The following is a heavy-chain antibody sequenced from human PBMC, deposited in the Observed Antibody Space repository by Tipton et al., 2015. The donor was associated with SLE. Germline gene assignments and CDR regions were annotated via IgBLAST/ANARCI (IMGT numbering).Heavy chain of an antibody. CDR1: GGSISSSSYY. V-gene: IGHV4-39*01. J-gene: IGHJ5*02. CDR3: ATGPFSIGNWFDP. CDR2: IYYSGST. D-gene: IGHD3-3*01. Sequence: LRLSCTVSGGSISSSSYYWGWIRQPPGKGLEWIGSIYYSGSTYYNPSLKSRVTISVDTSKNQFSLKLSSVTAADTAVYYCATGPFSIGNWFDPWGQGTLVTVSS.